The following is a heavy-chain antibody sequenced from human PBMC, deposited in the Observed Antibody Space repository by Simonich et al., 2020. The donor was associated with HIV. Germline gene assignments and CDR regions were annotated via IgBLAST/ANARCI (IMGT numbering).Heavy chain of an antibody. D-gene: IGHD1-1*01. Sequence: QVQLQQWGAGLLKPSETLSLTCAVYGGSFSGYYWSWIRQPPGKGREWIGEINHRGSTNYNPSLKMRVTISVDTSKNQFSLKLSSVTAADTAVYSCARGIPRNYYYFYYMDVWGKGTTVIVSS. V-gene: IGHV4-34*01. CDR1: GGSFSGYY. CDR2: INHRGST. CDR3: ARGIPRNYYYFYYMDV. J-gene: IGHJ6*03.